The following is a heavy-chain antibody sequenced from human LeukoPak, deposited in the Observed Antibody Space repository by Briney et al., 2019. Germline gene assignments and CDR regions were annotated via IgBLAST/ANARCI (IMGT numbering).Heavy chain of an antibody. CDR3: ARTGWLFWFDP. D-gene: IGHD3-22*01. Sequence: SETLSLTCTVSGYSISSGYYWGWIRQPPGKGLEWIGSIYYSGSTYYNPSLKSRVTISVDTSKNQFSLKLSSVTAADTAVYYCARTGWLFWFDPWGQGTLVTVSS. CDR2: IYYSGST. V-gene: IGHV4-38-2*02. CDR1: GYSISSGYY. J-gene: IGHJ5*02.